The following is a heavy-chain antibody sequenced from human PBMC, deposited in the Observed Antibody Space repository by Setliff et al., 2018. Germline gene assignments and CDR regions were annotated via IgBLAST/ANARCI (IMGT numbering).Heavy chain of an antibody. Sequence: GGSLRLSCAASGFTFGDHFMDWVRQPPGKGLEWVGRIKNKVNTFSTQYAASVNGRFSISRDDSKNTLYLHMNSLRSEDTAMYYCTSTTLDFWGPGTLVTVSS. CDR3: TSTTLDF. V-gene: IGHV3-72*01. CDR1: GFTFGDHF. D-gene: IGHD1-1*01. CDR2: IKNKVNTFST. J-gene: IGHJ4*02.